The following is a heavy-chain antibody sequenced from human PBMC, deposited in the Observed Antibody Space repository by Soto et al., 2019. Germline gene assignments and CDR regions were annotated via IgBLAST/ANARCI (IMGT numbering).Heavy chain of an antibody. CDR3: AKSVVTATSNWFDA. CDR1: GGSISSSSYY. D-gene: IGHD2-21*02. Sequence: SETLYLTCAFSGGSISSSSYYWGWIRQPPGKGLEWIGSIYYSGSTYYNPSLKSRVTISADTSKNQFSLKLSYVTAADTAVYYCAKSVVTATSNWFDAWGQGTLVTVSS. J-gene: IGHJ5*02. V-gene: IGHV4-39*01. CDR2: IYYSGST.